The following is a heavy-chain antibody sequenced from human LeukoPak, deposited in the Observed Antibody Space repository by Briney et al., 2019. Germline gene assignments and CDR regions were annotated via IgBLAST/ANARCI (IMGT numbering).Heavy chain of an antibody. CDR1: GFTFSTYW. CDR3: ARHTGTRSAFDF. Sequence: GGSLRLSCAASGFTFSTYWMSWVRQAPGKGLEWVVNIKQDGSEKYYVDSVKGRFTISRDNAKNSLYLQMNNLRVEDTAVYYCARHTGTRSAFDFWGQGTMVTVSS. V-gene: IGHV3-7*01. J-gene: IGHJ3*01. D-gene: IGHD7-27*01. CDR2: IKQDGSEK.